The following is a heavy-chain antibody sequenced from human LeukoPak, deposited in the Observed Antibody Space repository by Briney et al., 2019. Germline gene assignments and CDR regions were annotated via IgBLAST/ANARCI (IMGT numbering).Heavy chain of an antibody. CDR2: INPNSGGT. V-gene: IGHV1-2*06. D-gene: IGHD6-25*01. CDR1: GYTFTDYS. CDR3: AKVIAAQESYFDY. Sequence: ASVKVSCKASGYTFTDYSMHWVRQAPAQGLEWMGRINPNSGGTNYAQKFQGRVTMTRDTSISTASMKLSRLRSDDTALYYGAKVIAAQESYFDYCGQGTLGSVSS. J-gene: IGHJ4*02.